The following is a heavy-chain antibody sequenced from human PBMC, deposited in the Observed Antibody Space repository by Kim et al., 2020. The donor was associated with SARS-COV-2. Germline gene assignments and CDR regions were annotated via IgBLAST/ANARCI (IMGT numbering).Heavy chain of an antibody. J-gene: IGHJ6*02. CDR3: AREAIFGVVPYRMDV. Sequence: NPSLKSRVTLSVDKSRNQFSPKLNSVTAADTAEYYCAREAIFGVVPYRMDVWGQGTTVTVSS. D-gene: IGHD3-3*02. V-gene: IGHV4-30-2*05.